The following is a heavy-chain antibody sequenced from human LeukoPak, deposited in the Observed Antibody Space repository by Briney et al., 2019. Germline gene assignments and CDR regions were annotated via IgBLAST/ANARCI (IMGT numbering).Heavy chain of an antibody. V-gene: IGHV4-59*08. J-gene: IGHJ5*02. D-gene: IGHD6-13*01. CDR1: GGSISSYY. CDR2: IYYSGST. CDR3: ASSPKRYTSSWPFLT. Sequence: PSETLSLTCTVSGGSISSYYWSWIRQPPGKGLEWIGYIYYSGSTNYNPSLKSRVTISVDTSKNQFSLKLSSVTAADTAVYYCASSPKRYTSSWPFLTWGQGTLVTVSS.